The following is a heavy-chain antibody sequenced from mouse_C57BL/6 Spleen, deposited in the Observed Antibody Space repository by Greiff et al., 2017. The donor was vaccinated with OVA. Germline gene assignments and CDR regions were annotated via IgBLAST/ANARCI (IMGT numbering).Heavy chain of an antibody. CDR2: IYPGSGNT. CDR1: GYTFTDYY. Sequence: QVQLQQSGAELVRPGASVKLSCKASGYTFTDYYINWVKQRPGQGLEWIARIYPGSGNTYYNEKFKGKATLTAEKSSSTAYMQLSSLTSEVSAVYFCASRVGGGDYWGQGTTLTVSS. J-gene: IGHJ2*01. V-gene: IGHV1-76*01. CDR3: ASRVGGGDY. D-gene: IGHD3-1*01.